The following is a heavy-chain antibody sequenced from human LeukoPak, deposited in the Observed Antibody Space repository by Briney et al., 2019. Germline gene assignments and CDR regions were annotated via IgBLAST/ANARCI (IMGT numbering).Heavy chain of an antibody. CDR3: SRVLTSGTRKFYP. CDR1: GFIFGDYG. J-gene: IGHJ5*02. CDR2: IRSKADGGTT. V-gene: IGHV3-49*04. D-gene: IGHD1-1*01. Sequence: PGRSLRLSCTASGFIFGDYGLSWVRQAPGKRLEWVGFIRSKADGGTTEYAASVKGRFTISRDDSKSIAYLQMNSLQTEDTAVFYCSRVLTSGTRKFYPWGQGTLVTVSS.